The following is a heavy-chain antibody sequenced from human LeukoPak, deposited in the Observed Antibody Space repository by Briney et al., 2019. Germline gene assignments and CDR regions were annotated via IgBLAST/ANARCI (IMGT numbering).Heavy chain of an antibody. CDR1: GFTFSSYW. CDR3: ASASGNCYHTGY. CDR2: INTDGSST. V-gene: IGHV3-74*01. Sequence: GGSLRLSCVASGFTFSSYWMHWVRQAPGKGLVCVSRINTDGSSTSYADSVKGRFTISRDNAKNTLYLQMNSLRAGDTAVYYCASASGNCYHTGYWGQGTLVTVSS. J-gene: IGHJ4*02. D-gene: IGHD1-26*01.